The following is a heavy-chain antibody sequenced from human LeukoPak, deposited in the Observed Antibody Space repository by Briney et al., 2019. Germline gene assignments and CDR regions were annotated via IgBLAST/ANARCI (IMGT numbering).Heavy chain of an antibody. Sequence: PGGSLRLSCAASGFTFDDYATHWVRQAPGKGLEWVSGISWNSGSIGYADSVKGRFTISRDNAKNSLYLQMNSLRAEDTALYYCAKDWYSSSWYYFDYWGQGTLVTVSS. CDR1: GFTFDDYA. J-gene: IGHJ4*02. D-gene: IGHD6-13*01. V-gene: IGHV3-9*01. CDR3: AKDWYSSSWYYFDY. CDR2: ISWNSGSI.